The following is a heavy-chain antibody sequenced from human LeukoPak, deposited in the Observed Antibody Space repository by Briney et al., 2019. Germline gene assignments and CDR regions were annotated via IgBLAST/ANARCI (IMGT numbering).Heavy chain of an antibody. Sequence: GRSLRLSCAASGFTFSTRWMSWVRQAPGEGLEWVANINEDGSEKNYVESLKGRFTISRDNAKNSLYLQMNSLRAEDTALYYCARDLGSYEGGYYGMDVWGQGTTVTVSS. CDR2: INEDGSEK. V-gene: IGHV3-7*01. J-gene: IGHJ6*02. D-gene: IGHD1-26*01. CDR1: GFTFSTRW. CDR3: ARDLGSYEGGYYGMDV.